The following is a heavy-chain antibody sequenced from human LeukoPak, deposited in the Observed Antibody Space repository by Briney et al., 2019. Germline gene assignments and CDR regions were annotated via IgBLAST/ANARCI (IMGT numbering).Heavy chain of an antibody. Sequence: GGSLRLSCAASGFTVSSNYMSWVRQAPGKGLEWVSVIYSGDNTYYADSVKGRFTISRDNSKNTLYLQMNSLRAEDTAVYYCARGHRKLYFDYWGQGTLVTVSS. CDR3: ARGHRKLYFDY. V-gene: IGHV3-66*01. CDR1: GFTVSSNY. J-gene: IGHJ4*02. CDR2: IYSGDNT.